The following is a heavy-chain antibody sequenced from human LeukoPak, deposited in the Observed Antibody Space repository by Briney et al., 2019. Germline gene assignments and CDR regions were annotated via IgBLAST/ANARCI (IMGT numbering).Heavy chain of an antibody. Sequence: GGSLRLSCVGSGFIFGSYAMHWVRQAPGKGLEWVADISYDGNTKFYADAVKGRFTISRDNSKKTLYLQMNSLRAEDTAVYHCARDIYGEYSGSGGRAVGAKGPRVTFSS. CDR3: ARDIYGEYSGSGGRAV. CDR1: GFIFGSYA. D-gene: IGHD6-6*01. CDR2: ISYDGNTK. J-gene: IGHJ6*04. V-gene: IGHV3-30-3*01.